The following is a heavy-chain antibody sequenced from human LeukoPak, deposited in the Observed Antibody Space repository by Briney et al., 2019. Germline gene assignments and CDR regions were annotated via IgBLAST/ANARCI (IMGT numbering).Heavy chain of an antibody. CDR1: GGTFSSYA. J-gene: IGHJ6*03. D-gene: IGHD5-12*01. CDR3: ARDRGDIVATSRYYYYYYMDV. Sequence: GSSVKVSCKASGGTFSSYAISWVRQAPGQGLEWMGGIIPIFGTANYAQKFQGRVTITTDESTSTAYMELSSLRSEDTAVYYCARDRGDIVATSRYYYYYYMDVWGKGTTVTVSS. V-gene: IGHV1-69*05. CDR2: IIPIFGTA.